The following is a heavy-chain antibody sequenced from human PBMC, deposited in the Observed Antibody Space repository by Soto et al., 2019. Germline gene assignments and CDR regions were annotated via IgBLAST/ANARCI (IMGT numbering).Heavy chain of an antibody. V-gene: IGHV1-24*01. CDR2: FDPEDGET. CDR3: AKVKEVGAITLFDY. Sequence: ASVKVCCKVSGYTLTELSMHWVRHAPGKGLEWMGGFDPEDGETIYAQKFQGRVTMTEDTSTDTAYMELSSLRSEDTAVYYCAKVKEVGAITLFDYWGQGTLVTVSS. D-gene: IGHD1-26*01. CDR1: GYTLTELS. J-gene: IGHJ4*02.